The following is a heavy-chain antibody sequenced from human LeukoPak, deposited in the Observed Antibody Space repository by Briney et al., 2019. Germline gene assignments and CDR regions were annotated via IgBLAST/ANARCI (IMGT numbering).Heavy chain of an antibody. D-gene: IGHD3-3*01. V-gene: IGHV1-8*01. Sequence: ASVEVSCKASGYTFTSYDINWVRQATGQGLEWMGWMNPNSGNTGYAQKFQGRVTMTRNTSISTAYMELSSLRSEDTAVYYCARGGGPRSGRGYYCYGMDVWGQGTTVTVSS. CDR3: ARGGGPRSGRGYYCYGMDV. CDR2: MNPNSGNT. CDR1: GYTFTSYD. J-gene: IGHJ6*02.